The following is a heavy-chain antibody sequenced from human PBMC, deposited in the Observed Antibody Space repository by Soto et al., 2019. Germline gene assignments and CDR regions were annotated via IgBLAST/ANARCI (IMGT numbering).Heavy chain of an antibody. CDR2: ISGSGGST. CDR1: GFTFSSHA. Sequence: EVQLLESGGGLVQPGGSLGLSCAASGFTFSSHAMSWVRQAPGKGLEWVSAISGSGGSTYYADSVKGRFTISRDNSKNTLYLQMNSLRAEDTAVYYCAKGRGSTTPSGSYYMDVWGKGTTVTVSS. D-gene: IGHD2-2*01. CDR3: AKGRGSTTPSGSYYMDV. J-gene: IGHJ6*03. V-gene: IGHV3-23*01.